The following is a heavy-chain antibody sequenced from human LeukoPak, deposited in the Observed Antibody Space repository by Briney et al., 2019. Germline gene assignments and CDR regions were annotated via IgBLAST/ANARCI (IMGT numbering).Heavy chain of an antibody. CDR2: IYTSGST. V-gene: IGHV4-4*07. CDR1: GGSISSYY. J-gene: IGHJ4*02. D-gene: IGHD2-2*01. Sequence: ASETLSLTCTVSGGSISSYYWSWIRQPAGKGLEWIGRIYTSGSTNYNPSLKSRVTMSVDTSKNQFSLELSSVTAADTAVYYCARDYYCSSTSCADYWGQGTLVTVSS. CDR3: ARDYYCSSTSCADY.